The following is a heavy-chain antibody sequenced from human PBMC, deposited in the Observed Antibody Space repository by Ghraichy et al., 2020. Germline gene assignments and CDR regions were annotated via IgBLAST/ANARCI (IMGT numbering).Heavy chain of an antibody. Sequence: GGSLRLSCAASGFTFSSYAMSWVRQAPGKGLEWVSAISGSGGSTYYADSVKGRFTISRDNSKNTLYLQMNSLRAEDTAVYYCAKDSVLLWFGDLTPPNAFDIWGQGTMVTVSS. J-gene: IGHJ3*02. D-gene: IGHD3-10*01. V-gene: IGHV3-23*01. CDR2: ISGSGGST. CDR3: AKDSVLLWFGDLTPPNAFDI. CDR1: GFTFSSYA.